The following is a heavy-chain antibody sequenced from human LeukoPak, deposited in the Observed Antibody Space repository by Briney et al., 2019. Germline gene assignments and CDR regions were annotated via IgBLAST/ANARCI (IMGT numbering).Heavy chain of an antibody. CDR3: ATHKDTSCYST. CDR1: GGSFSGYY. V-gene: IGHV4-34*01. Sequence: PSETLSLTGAVYGGSFSGYYWSWIRQPPGKGLEWIGEINHSGSTNYNPSLRSRVTISVDTSKNQFSLKLSSVTAADTAVYYCATHKDTSCYSTWGQGTLVTVSS. J-gene: IGHJ5*02. CDR2: INHSGST. D-gene: IGHD2-2*01.